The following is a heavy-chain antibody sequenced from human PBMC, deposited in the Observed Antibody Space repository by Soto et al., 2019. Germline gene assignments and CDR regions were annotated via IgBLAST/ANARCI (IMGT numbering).Heavy chain of an antibody. CDR1: GGSFSGYY. J-gene: IGHJ5*02. Sequence: QVQLQQWGAGLLKPSETLSLTCAVYGGSFSGYYWSWIRQPPGKGLEWIGEINHSGSTNYNPSLKSRVTISVDTSKNQFSLMLSYVTAADAAVYYWARGKGYDYVWGSYRGWFDPWGQGTLVTVSS. CDR2: INHSGST. V-gene: IGHV4-34*01. D-gene: IGHD3-16*01. CDR3: ARGKGYDYVWGSYRGWFDP.